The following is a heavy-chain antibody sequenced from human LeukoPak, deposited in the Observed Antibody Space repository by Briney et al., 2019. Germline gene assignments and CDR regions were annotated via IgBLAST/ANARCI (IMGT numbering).Heavy chain of an antibody. CDR1: GCSFSSSSYY. CDR3: ARLGPNYGDYDPVDY. Sequence: AETLSLTCTVSGCSFSSSSYYWGWIRPPPGKGLEGIVCIYYSGSTYYNPSLKSRVTISVDTSKNQFSLKLSSVTAADTAVYYCARLGPNYGDYDPVDYWGQGTLVTVSS. V-gene: IGHV4-39*01. J-gene: IGHJ4*02. D-gene: IGHD4-17*01. CDR2: IYYSGST.